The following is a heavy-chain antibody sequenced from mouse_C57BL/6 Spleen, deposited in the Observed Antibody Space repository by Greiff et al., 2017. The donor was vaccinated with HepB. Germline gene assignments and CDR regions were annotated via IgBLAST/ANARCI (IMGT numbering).Heavy chain of an antibody. J-gene: IGHJ3*01. V-gene: IGHV14-1*01. CDR1: GFNIKDYY. Sequence: VQLQQSGAELVRPGASVKLSCTASGFNIKDYYMHWVKQRPEQGLEWIGRIDPEDGDTEYAPKFQGKATMTADTSSNTAYLQLSSLTSEDTAVYYCTTFYGSGAWFAYWGQGTLVTVSA. CDR2: IDPEDGDT. CDR3: TTFYGSGAWFAY. D-gene: IGHD1-1*01.